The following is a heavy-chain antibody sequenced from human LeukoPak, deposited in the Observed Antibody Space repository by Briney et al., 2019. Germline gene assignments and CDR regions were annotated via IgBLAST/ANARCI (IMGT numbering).Heavy chain of an antibody. D-gene: IGHD6-19*01. CDR3: AKDLEQSYSGWSTSYDA. V-gene: IGHV3-23*01. Sequence: YPGGSLRLSCAASGFTFSSYATSWVRQVPGKRLEWVSAISSGAGTTGYADSVKGRFTISRVNSKSTIYLQMNSLRAEDTAIYYCAKDLEQSYSGWSTSYDAWGQGTLVTVSS. CDR2: ISSGAGTT. J-gene: IGHJ5*02. CDR1: GFTFSSYA.